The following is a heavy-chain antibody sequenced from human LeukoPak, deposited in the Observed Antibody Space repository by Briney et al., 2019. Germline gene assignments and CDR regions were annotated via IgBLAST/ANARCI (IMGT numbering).Heavy chain of an antibody. D-gene: IGHD5-12*01. Sequence: SDTLSLICTVSVGFISSYYWSWIRHPPGKGLVGIGYIHYSGSTHYNPSLKSRVTISVDTSKNQVSLKLRSVTAADTAVYYCARTTEGYAGGPGYSYYYYMDVWGKGTTVTISS. CDR1: VGFISSYY. J-gene: IGHJ6*03. CDR2: IHYSGST. V-gene: IGHV4-59*07. CDR3: ARTTEGYAGGPGYSYYYYMDV.